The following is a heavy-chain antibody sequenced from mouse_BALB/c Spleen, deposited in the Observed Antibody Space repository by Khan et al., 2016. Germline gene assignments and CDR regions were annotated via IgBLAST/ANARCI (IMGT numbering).Heavy chain of an antibody. V-gene: IGHV3-2*02. Sequence: EVQLQESGPGLVKPSQSLSLTCTVTGYSITSDYAWNWIRQFPGNKLEWMGYISYSGSTSYNQSLKSRISITRDTSKNQFFLQLNSVTTEDTATYYCARCDGGYLYYFDYWGQGTTLTVSS. CDR3: ARCDGGYLYYFDY. CDR1: GYSITSDYA. J-gene: IGHJ2*01. D-gene: IGHD2-3*01. CDR2: ISYSGST.